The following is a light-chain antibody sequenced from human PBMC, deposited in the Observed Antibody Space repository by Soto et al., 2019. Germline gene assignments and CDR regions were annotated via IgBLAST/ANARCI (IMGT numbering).Light chain of an antibody. V-gene: IGLV1-40*01. Sequence: QSALTQPPSVSGAPGQRVTISCTGSRSNIGAGYDVYWYQQLPGTAPKLLVYGNSNRPSGVPDRFSGSKSGTSASLAIPGLQAEDEADYYCQSYDSSLSYVSGTGTKLTVL. J-gene: IGLJ1*01. CDR2: GNS. CDR3: QSYDSSLSYV. CDR1: RSNIGAGYD.